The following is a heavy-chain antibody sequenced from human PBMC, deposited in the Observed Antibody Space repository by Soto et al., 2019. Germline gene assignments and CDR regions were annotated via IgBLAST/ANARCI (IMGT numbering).Heavy chain of an antibody. D-gene: IGHD3-22*01. CDR3: AIGAYDYDSSGNDF. CDR1: GYTFTSYG. Sequence: ASVKVSCKASGYTFTSYGISWVRQAPGQGLEWMGWISAYNGNTNYAQKLQGRVTMTTETSTSTAYMELRSLRSDDTAVYYCAIGAYDYDSSGNDFWGQGTLVIVSA. CDR2: ISAYNGNT. V-gene: IGHV1-18*01. J-gene: IGHJ4*02.